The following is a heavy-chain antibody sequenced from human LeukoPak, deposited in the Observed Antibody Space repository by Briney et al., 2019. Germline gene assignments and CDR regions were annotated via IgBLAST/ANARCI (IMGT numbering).Heavy chain of an antibody. Sequence: ASVKVSCKASGYTFTGYYMHWVRQAPGQGLEWMGWINPNSGGTNYAQKFQGRVTMTRDTSISTAYMELSRLRSDDTAMYYCARADCSGGSCYGMDVWGQGTTVTVSS. CDR3: ARADCSGGSCYGMDV. D-gene: IGHD2-15*01. CDR2: INPNSGGT. CDR1: GYTFTGYY. J-gene: IGHJ6*02. V-gene: IGHV1-2*02.